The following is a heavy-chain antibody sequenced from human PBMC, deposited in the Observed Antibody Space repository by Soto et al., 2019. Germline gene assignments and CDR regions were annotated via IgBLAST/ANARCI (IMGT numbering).Heavy chain of an antibody. J-gene: IGHJ5*02. CDR3: ARACSSTSRTNWFDP. D-gene: IGHD2-2*01. Sequence: GALRLSCAASGFTFSSYSMNWVRQAPGEGLEWVSSISSSSSYIYYADSVKGRFTISGDNAKNSLYLQMNSLRAEDTAVYYCARACSSTSRTNWFDPWGQGTLVTVSS. V-gene: IGHV3-21*01. CDR2: ISSSSSYI. CDR1: GFTFSSYS.